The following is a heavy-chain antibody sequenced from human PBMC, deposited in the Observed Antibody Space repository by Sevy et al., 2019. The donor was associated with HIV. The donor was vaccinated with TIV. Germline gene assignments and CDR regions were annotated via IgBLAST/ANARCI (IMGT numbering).Heavy chain of an antibody. J-gene: IGHJ4*02. CDR1: GYMFATHW. Sequence: GESLKISCQASGYMFATHWIAWVRQMPGKGLEWMDIIYPDDSDTKYSPSLQGRVTLFVDKSRSTAYLQRRSLKPSDTSVYYCARHRRHRTDYYFDNWGQGTLVTVSS. CDR2: IYPDDSDT. CDR3: ARHRRHRTDYYFDN. V-gene: IGHV5-51*01.